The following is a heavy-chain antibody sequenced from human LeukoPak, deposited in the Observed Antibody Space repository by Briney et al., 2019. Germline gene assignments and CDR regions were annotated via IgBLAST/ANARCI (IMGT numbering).Heavy chain of an antibody. CDR3: ARGVPYYDSSGYPDY. V-gene: IGHV1-18*01. D-gene: IGHD3-22*01. J-gene: IGHJ4*02. Sequence: ASVKVSCKTSGYTFTSCGINWVRQAPGQGLEWMGWVSAYNGNTNYAQMLQGRVTMTTDTSTSTAYMELRSLRSDDTAVFYCARGVPYYDSSGYPDYWGQGTLVTVSS. CDR2: VSAYNGNT. CDR1: GYTFTSCG.